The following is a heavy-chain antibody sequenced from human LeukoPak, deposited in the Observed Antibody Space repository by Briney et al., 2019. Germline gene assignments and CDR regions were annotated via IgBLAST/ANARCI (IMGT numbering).Heavy chain of an antibody. CDR3: ARKTDSYHFDY. CDR1: GGSISSYY. J-gene: IGHJ4*02. Sequence: SETLSLTCTVSGGSISSYYWSWIRQPPGKGLEWIGYIYYTGSTSYNPSLKSRVILSIDTSKNQFSLKLTSVTAADTAMYYCARKTDSYHFDYWGQGTLVTVSS. V-gene: IGHV4-59*01. CDR2: IYYTGST. D-gene: IGHD5-18*01.